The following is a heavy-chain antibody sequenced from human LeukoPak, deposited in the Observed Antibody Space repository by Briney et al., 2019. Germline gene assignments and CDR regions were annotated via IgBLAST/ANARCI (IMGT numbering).Heavy chain of an antibody. CDR1: GFTFRSHS. V-gene: IGHV3-21*01. D-gene: IGHD3-3*01. CDR2: ISSSSSYI. CDR3: ASAIIDGNYGMDV. J-gene: IGHJ6*02. Sequence: GGSLRLTCAASGFTFRSHSMNWVRQAPGKGLEWVSSISSSSSYIYYADSVKGRFTISRDNAKNSLYLQMNSLRAEDTAVYYCASAIIDGNYGMDVWGQGTTVTVSS.